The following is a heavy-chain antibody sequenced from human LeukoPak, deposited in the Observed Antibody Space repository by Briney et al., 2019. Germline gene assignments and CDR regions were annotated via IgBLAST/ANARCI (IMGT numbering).Heavy chain of an antibody. V-gene: IGHV1-69*05. Sequence: ASVKVSFKASGGTFSSYAISWVRQAPGQGLEWMGGIIPIFGTANYAQKLQGRVTMTTDTSTSTAYMELRSLRSDDTAVYYCAREPFRGVIFMDVWGKGTTVTVSS. CDR3: AREPFRGVIFMDV. CDR1: GGTFSSYA. D-gene: IGHD3-10*01. J-gene: IGHJ6*03. CDR2: IIPIFGTA.